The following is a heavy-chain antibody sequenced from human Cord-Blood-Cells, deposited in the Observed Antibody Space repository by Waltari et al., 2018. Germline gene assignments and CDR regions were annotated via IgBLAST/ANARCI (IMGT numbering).Heavy chain of an antibody. Sequence: QVQLVQSGAEVKKPGSSVKVSCKASGGTFSSYAISWVRQAPGQGLEWMGGIIPIFGTANYAQKVQGRVTITADESTSTAYMELSSLRSEDTAVYYCARVEGYCSGGSCYYYYYYGMDVWGQGTTVTVSS. J-gene: IGHJ6*02. CDR2: IIPIFGTA. CDR3: ARVEGYCSGGSCYYYYYYGMDV. D-gene: IGHD2-15*01. V-gene: IGHV1-69*01. CDR1: GGTFSSYA.